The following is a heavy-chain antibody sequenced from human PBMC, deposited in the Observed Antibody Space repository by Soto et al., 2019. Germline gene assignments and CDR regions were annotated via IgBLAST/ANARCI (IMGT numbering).Heavy chain of an antibody. CDR1: GFTFSSYS. CDR3: ARVGDSGYDERYFDY. Sequence: EVQLVESGGGLVKPGGSLRLSCAASGFTFSSYSMNWVRQAPGKGLEWVASISSSSSYIYYADSVKGRFTISRDNDKNSLYLQMNSLRAEGTAVYYCARVGDSGYDERYFDYWGQGTLVPVSS. D-gene: IGHD5-12*01. J-gene: IGHJ4*02. V-gene: IGHV3-21*01. CDR2: ISSSSSYI.